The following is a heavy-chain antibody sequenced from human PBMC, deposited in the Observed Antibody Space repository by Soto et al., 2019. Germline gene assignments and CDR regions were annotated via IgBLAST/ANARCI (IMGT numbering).Heavy chain of an antibody. CDR1: GFTVSSNY. CDR3: AKSVYYDFWSGSHY. CDR2: IYSGGST. D-gene: IGHD3-3*01. Sequence: PGGSLRLSCAASGFTVSSNYMSWVRQAPGKGLEWVSVIYSGGSTYYADSVKGRFTISRDNSKNTLYLQMNSLRADDTAVYCCAKSVYYDFWSGSHYWGQGTLVTVSS. J-gene: IGHJ4*02. V-gene: IGHV3-53*05.